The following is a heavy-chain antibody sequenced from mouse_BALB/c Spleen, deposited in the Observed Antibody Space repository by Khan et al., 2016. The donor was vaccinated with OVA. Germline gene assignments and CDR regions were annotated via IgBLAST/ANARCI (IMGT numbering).Heavy chain of an antibody. V-gene: IGHV1-81*01. CDR2: IYPGSGRT. Sequence: QVRLQQSGPELVKPGASVKMSCKASGYTFTDYVISWVNQRTGQGLEWIGEIYPGSGRTYYNARFKDKATLTADKSSNTAYMQLSSLTSEDSAVYFCARSYDGAWFAYWGQGTLVTVSA. CDR1: GYTFTDYV. J-gene: IGHJ3*01. CDR3: ARSYDGAWFAY. D-gene: IGHD1-1*01.